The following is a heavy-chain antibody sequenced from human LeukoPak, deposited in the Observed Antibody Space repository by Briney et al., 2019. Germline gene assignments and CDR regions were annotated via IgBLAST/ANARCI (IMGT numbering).Heavy chain of an antibody. CDR3: ARSLYYYDSSGYYYY. CDR1: GFTVSSNY. J-gene: IGHJ4*02. Sequence: PGGSLRPSCAASGFTVSSNYMSWVRQAPGKGLEWVSVISTSGSTYYADSVKGRFTISRDNSKNTLYLQMHSLRPEDTAVYYCARSLYYYDSSGYYYYWGQGTLVTVSS. V-gene: IGHV3-66*02. CDR2: ISTSGST. D-gene: IGHD3-22*01.